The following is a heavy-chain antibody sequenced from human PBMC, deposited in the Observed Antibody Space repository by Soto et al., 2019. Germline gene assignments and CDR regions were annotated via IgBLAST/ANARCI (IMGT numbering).Heavy chain of an antibody. V-gene: IGHV1-24*01. CDR3: ATWGYCSSTSCPTNYYYMDV. CDR1: GYTLTELS. CDR2: FDPEDGET. D-gene: IGHD2-2*01. Sequence: ASVKVSCKVSGYTLTELSMHWVRQAPGKGLEWMGGFDPEDGETIYAQKFQGRVTMTEDTSTDTAYMELSSLRSEDTAVYYCATWGYCSSTSCPTNYYYMDVWGKGTTVTVSS. J-gene: IGHJ6*03.